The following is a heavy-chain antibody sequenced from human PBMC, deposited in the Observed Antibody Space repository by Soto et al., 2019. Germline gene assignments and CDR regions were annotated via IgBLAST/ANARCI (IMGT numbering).Heavy chain of an antibody. V-gene: IGHV3-23*01. Sequence: GPLRLSCAASGFIFTKSAMNWVRQAPGKGLEWVSVIGGRGNSAYYADSVQGRFTISRDNSKNTLSLQMSSLTADDTAIYYCVREGRGSFDFWGRGTMVTVSS. CDR3: VREGRGSFDF. J-gene: IGHJ3*01. D-gene: IGHD5-12*01. CDR2: IGGRGNSA. CDR1: GFIFTKSA.